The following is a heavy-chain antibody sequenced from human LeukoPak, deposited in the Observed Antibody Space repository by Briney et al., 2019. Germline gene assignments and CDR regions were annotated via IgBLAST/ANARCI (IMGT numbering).Heavy chain of an antibody. V-gene: IGHV4-39*07. CDR3: ARADEPFPTDFDY. Sequence: SETLSLTCTVSGGSISSSSYYWGWIRQPPGKGLEWIGSIYYSGSTYYNPSLKSRVTISVDTSKNQFSLKLSSVTAADTAVYYCARADEPFPTDFDYWGQGTLVTVSS. J-gene: IGHJ4*02. CDR2: IYYSGST. D-gene: IGHD3-16*01. CDR1: GGSISSSSYY.